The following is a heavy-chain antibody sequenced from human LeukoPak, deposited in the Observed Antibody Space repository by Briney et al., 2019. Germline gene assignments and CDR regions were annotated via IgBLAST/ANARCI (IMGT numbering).Heavy chain of an antibody. CDR3: TRDGTAPGLYFDL. CDR2: IRQDGSEK. J-gene: IGHJ4*01. CDR1: GFTFSDLW. V-gene: IGHV3-7*01. Sequence: PGGSLRLSCAVSGFTFSDLWMNWVRQAPGKGLEWVASIRQDGSEKTYVGSVKGRFTISRDNTKNSLFLQMNSLRAEDTAVYYCTRDGTAPGLYFDLWGQGTLVTVSS. D-gene: IGHD6-13*01.